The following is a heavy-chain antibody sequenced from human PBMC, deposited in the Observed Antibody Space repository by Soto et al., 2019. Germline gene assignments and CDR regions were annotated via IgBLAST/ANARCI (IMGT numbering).Heavy chain of an antibody. CDR1: GFTCGDYA. V-gene: IGHV3-49*04. Sequence: EVQLVESGGGLVQPGRSLRLSCTASGFTCGDYAMSWVRQAPGKGLEWVGFIRSKAYGGTTEYAASVKGRFTISRDDSKSIAYLQMNSLKTEDTAVYYSTRVPGGQLWVSMDVWGQGTTVTVSS. CDR3: TRVPGGQLWVSMDV. D-gene: IGHD5-18*01. CDR2: IRSKAYGGTT. J-gene: IGHJ6*02.